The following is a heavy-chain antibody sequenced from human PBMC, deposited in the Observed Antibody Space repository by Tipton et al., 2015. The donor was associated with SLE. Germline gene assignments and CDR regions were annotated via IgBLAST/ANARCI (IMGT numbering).Heavy chain of an antibody. J-gene: IGHJ3*02. CDR2: IYYSGST. V-gene: IGHV4-59*11. D-gene: IGHD4-23*01. CDR3: TRNVKLPNDAFDI. Sequence: TLSLTCTVSGGSISSHYWSWIRQPPGKGLEWIGYIYYSGSTNYNPSLKSRVTISVDTSKNQFSLKLSSVTAADTAVYYCTRNVKLPNDAFDIWGQGTMVTVSS. CDR1: GGSISSHY.